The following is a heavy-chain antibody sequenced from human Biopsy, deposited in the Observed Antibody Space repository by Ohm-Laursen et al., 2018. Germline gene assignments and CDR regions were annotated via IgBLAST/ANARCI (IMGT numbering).Heavy chain of an antibody. CDR1: GYSFTSYY. CDR2: INPSGSTT. J-gene: IGHJ4*02. V-gene: IGHV1-46*01. D-gene: IGHD6-19*01. Sequence: GASVKVSCKASGYSFTSYYMHWVRQAPGQGLEWMGMINPSGSTTSYPQIFQGRVTMTRDTSKSTVYMELSSLGSADTAVYFCARNTGWYGDLYYFDYRGQGTLVTVSS. CDR3: ARNTGWYGDLYYFDY.